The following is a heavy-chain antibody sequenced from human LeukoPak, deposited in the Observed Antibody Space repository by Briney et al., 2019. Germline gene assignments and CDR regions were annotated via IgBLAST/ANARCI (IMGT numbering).Heavy chain of an antibody. CDR1: GFTFSSYS. Sequence: PGGSLRLSCAASGFTFSSYSMNWVRQAPGKGLEWVSSISTSSTYIYYADSVKGRFTISRDNAKNSLYLQMNSLRDEDTAVYYCARAARGSYYVHGYWGQGTLVTVSS. V-gene: IGHV3-21*01. CDR2: ISTSSTYI. J-gene: IGHJ4*02. D-gene: IGHD1-26*01. CDR3: ARAARGSYYVHGY.